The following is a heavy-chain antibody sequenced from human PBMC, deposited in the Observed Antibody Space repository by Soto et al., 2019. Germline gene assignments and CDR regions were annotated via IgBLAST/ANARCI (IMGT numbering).Heavy chain of an antibody. CDR1: GYSISSSNW. CDR3: ARTVGATNNWFDP. Sequence: KAWETLSLTCAVSGYSISSSNWWGWIRQPPGKGLEWIGYIYYSGSTYYNPSLKSRVTMSVDTSKNQFSLKLSSVTAVDTAVYYCARTVGATNNWFDPWGQGTLVTVSS. CDR2: IYYSGST. D-gene: IGHD1-26*01. J-gene: IGHJ5*02. V-gene: IGHV4-28*01.